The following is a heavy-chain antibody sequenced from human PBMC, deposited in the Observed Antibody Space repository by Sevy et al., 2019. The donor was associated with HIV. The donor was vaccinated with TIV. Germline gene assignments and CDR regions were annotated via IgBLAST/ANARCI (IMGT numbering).Heavy chain of an antibody. D-gene: IGHD3-22*01. J-gene: IGHJ5*02. CDR2: ISSSGSII. Sequence: GGSLRLSCEASGFTFRSYEMNWVRQAPGKGLEWVSYISSSGSIIYYADSVKGRFTIPRDNAKNSLYMQMNSLRAEDTAVYYCARVDANYDKGFDPWGQGTLVTVSS. V-gene: IGHV3-48*03. CDR3: ARVDANYDKGFDP. CDR1: GFTFRSYE.